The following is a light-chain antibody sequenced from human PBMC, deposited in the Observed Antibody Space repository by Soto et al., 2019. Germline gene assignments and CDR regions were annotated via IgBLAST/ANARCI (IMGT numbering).Light chain of an antibody. V-gene: IGLV1-40*01. CDR2: GDT. CDR1: SSNIGAGYD. J-gene: IGLJ2*01. Sequence: QSVLTQPPSVSGAPGQSVTISCTGSSSNIGAGYDVHWYQQLPGTAPKLLIYGDTNRPSGVPDRFSGSKSGTSASLANTGLQAEDEADYYCQSGSVFGGGTQLTVL. CDR3: QSGSV.